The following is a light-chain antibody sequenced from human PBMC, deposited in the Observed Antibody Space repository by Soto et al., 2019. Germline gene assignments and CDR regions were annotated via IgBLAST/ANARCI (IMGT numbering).Light chain of an antibody. V-gene: IGKV3-11*01. CDR1: QGVGRF. CDR3: QQRGGWPLT. CDR2: DAS. Sequence: EIVLTQSPATLSLSPGGRAALSCRASQGVGRFLAWYQQKPGQAPRLLIYDASNRATGIPARFSGSGSETDFTLAIDNLEPEDFAVYYCQQRGGWPLTFGGGTKVEIK. J-gene: IGKJ4*01.